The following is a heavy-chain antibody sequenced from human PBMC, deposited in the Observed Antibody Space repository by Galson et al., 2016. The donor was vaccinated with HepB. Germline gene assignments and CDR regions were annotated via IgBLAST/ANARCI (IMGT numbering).Heavy chain of an antibody. D-gene: IGHD6-13*01. Sequence: SLRLSCAASGLIFSNYAMTWVRQSPGKGLEWVSSISGSGDITSYADSVKGRFTISRDNSKNTVYMQMSSLRAEDTAVYYCAKMMEQLLVSYFYYGMDAWGQGTTVTVSS. CDR2: ISGSGDIT. V-gene: IGHV3-23*01. J-gene: IGHJ6*02. CDR1: GLIFSNYA. CDR3: AKMMEQLLVSYFYYGMDA.